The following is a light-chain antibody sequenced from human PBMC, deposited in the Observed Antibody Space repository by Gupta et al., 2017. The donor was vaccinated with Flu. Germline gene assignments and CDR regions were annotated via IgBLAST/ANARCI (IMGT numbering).Light chain of an antibody. V-gene: IGLV1-44*01. CDR1: TSNIGSNT. J-gene: IGLJ3*02. CDR3: GAWDDSMNGRV. Sequence: QSVLTQQPSASVTPGQRVTISCSGGTSNIGSNTVNWYQQLPGSAPRLLIYRNNHRPSGVPDRFSGSQSGTSASLDIXWXQSDDEXDYYWGAWDDSMNGRVFVGGTKLTVL. CDR2: RNN.